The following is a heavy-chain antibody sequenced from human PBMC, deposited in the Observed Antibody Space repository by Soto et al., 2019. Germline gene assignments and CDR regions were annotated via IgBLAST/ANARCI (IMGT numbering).Heavy chain of an antibody. Sequence: LSLTCAVSGGSITSGNSYSWSWIRQPPGKGLEWIGSISHTGSTSYNPSLKSRLTMSVGKSKNQFSLRLSSVTAADMAVYYCARAVAPYFGTWFDPWGQGILVTVSS. CDR1: GGSITSGNSYS. CDR3: ARAVAPYFGTWFDP. V-gene: IGHV4-30-2*01. CDR2: ISHTGST. J-gene: IGHJ5*02. D-gene: IGHD3-10*01.